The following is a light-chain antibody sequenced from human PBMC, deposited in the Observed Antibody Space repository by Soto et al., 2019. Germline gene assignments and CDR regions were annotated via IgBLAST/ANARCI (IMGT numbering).Light chain of an antibody. CDR2: GNS. CDR1: SSNIGAGYD. CDR3: QSYDSSLSGSI. V-gene: IGLV1-40*01. Sequence: QSVLTQPPSVSGAPGQRVTISCTGSSSNIGAGYDVHWYQQLPGTAPKLLIYGNSNRPSGVPDRFSGSKSGTSASLAITGLRAGDEADYHCQSYDSSLSGSIFGGGTKVTVL. J-gene: IGLJ2*01.